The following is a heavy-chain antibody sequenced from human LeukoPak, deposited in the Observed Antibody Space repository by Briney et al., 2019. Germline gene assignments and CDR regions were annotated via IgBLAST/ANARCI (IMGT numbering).Heavy chain of an antibody. CDR3: AKDLEVIAAAVPDY. CDR2: ISGSGGST. J-gene: IGHJ4*02. D-gene: IGHD6-13*01. CDR1: GITFSSYA. V-gene: IGHV3-23*01. Sequence: GGSLRLSCAAAGITFSSYAMSWVRQAPGKGLEWVSAISGSGGSTYYADSVKGRFTISRDNSKNTLYLQMNSLRAEDTAVYYCAKDLEVIAAAVPDYWGQGTLVTVSS.